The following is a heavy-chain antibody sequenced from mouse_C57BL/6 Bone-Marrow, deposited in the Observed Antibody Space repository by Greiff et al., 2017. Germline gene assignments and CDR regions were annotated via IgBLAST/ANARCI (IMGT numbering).Heavy chain of an antibody. V-gene: IGHV1-54*01. CDR3: ARYYYGSYFDY. Sequence: QVQLKQSGAELVRPGTSVKVSCKASGYAFTNYLIEWVKQRPGQGLEWIGVINPGSGGTNYNEKFKGKATLTADNSSSTAYMQLSSLTSEDSAVYFCARYYYGSYFDYWGQGTTLTVSS. J-gene: IGHJ2*01. CDR2: INPGSGGT. CDR1: GYAFTNYL. D-gene: IGHD1-1*01.